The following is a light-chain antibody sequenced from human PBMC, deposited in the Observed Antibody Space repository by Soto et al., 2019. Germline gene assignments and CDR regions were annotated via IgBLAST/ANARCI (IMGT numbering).Light chain of an antibody. V-gene: IGLV2-14*01. CDR1: SSDVGGYNY. J-gene: IGLJ1*01. CDR3: SSYTSSSTREV. Sequence: QSVLTRPAYVSGSPGHSSTISCNGTSSDVGGYNYVSWYQQHPGKAPKLMIYDVSNRPSGVSNRFSGSKSGNTASLTISGLQAEDEADYYCSSYTSSSTREVFGTGTKVTVL. CDR2: DVS.